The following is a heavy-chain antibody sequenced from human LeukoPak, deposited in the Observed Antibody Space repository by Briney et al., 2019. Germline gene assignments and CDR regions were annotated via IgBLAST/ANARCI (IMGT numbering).Heavy chain of an antibody. CDR1: GYTFTGYY. V-gene: IGHV1-2*02. D-gene: IGHD3-9*01. CDR2: INPNSGGT. CDR3: ARVRDILTAKYYFDY. J-gene: IGHJ4*02. Sequence: GASVTVSCKASGYTFTGYYMHWVRQAPGQGLEWMGWINPNSGGTNYAQKFQGRVTMTRDTSISTAYMELSRLRSDDTAVYYCARVRDILTAKYYFDYWGQGTLVTVSS.